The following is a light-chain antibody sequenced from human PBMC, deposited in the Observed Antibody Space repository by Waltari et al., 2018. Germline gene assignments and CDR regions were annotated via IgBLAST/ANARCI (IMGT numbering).Light chain of an antibody. Sequence: DIHMTQSPSSLSAPVGDSVTITCQASQDIETSLNWFHQKPGKAPKVLIFDASNSQTGAPSRFSGSGSGTDFTFTISSLQPEDMGTYYCQQYRSVPLTFGGGTKVEIK. V-gene: IGKV1-33*01. CDR1: QDIETS. CDR2: DAS. J-gene: IGKJ4*01. CDR3: QQYRSVPLT.